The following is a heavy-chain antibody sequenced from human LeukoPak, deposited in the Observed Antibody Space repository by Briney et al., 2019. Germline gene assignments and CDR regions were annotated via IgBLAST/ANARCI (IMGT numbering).Heavy chain of an antibody. CDR1: GFTFSSYA. V-gene: IGHV3-30-3*01. Sequence: GRSLRLSCAASGFTFSSYAMHWVRQAPGKGLEWVAVISYDGSNKYYADSVKGRFTISRDNSKNTLYLQMNSLRAEDTAVYYCARDRSSNKYYFDYWGQGTLVTVSS. D-gene: IGHD2-2*01. J-gene: IGHJ4*02. CDR2: ISYDGSNK. CDR3: ARDRSSNKYYFDY.